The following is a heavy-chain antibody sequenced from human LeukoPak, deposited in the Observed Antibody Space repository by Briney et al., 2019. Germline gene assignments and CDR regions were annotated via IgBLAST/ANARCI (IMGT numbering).Heavy chain of an antibody. CDR1: GFTFSSYG. V-gene: IGHV3-33*06. Sequence: PGGSLRLSCAASGFTFSSYGMHWVRQAPGKGLEWVAVIWYDGSNKYYADSVKGRFTFSRDNSKNTLYLQMNSLRAEDTAVYYCAKVAHYYDFWSGYLDYWGQGPLVTVPS. CDR3: AKVAHYYDFWSGYLDY. CDR2: IWYDGSNK. D-gene: IGHD3-3*01. J-gene: IGHJ4*02.